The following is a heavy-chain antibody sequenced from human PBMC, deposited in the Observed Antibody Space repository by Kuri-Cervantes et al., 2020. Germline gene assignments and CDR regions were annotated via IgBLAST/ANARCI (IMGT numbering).Heavy chain of an antibody. CDR3: ARGGYCSGGSCYSGRIDY. CDR2: IYYSGST. V-gene: IGHV4-59*12. J-gene: IGHJ4*02. D-gene: IGHD2-15*01. CDR1: GGSISSYY. Sequence: SETLSLTCTVSGGSISSYYWSWIRQPPGKGLEWIGYIYYSGSTNYNPSLKSRVTISVDRSKNQFSLKLSSVTAADTAVYYCARGGYCSGGSCYSGRIDYWGQGTLVTVSS.